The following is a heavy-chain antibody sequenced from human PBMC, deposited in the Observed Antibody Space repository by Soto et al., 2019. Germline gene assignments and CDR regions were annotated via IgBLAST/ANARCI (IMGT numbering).Heavy chain of an antibody. D-gene: IGHD1-1*01. CDR1: GYAFTTYG. V-gene: IGHV1-18*01. CDR3: ARGRYGDY. Sequence: QVHLVQSGAEVKKPGASVKVSCQASGYAFTTYGITWVRQAPGQGLEWMGWISAHNGNTNYAQKLQGRVTVTRDTSTSTASMELRSLRSDDTAVYYWARGRYGDYWGQGALVTVSS. CDR2: ISAHNGNT. J-gene: IGHJ4*02.